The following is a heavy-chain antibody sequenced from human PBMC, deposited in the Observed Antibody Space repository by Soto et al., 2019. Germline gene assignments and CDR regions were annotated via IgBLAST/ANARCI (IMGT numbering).Heavy chain of an antibody. CDR2: ISSSSSYI. CDR3: ARAKYVLRYFDWSGGSIDY. V-gene: IGHV3-21*01. CDR1: GFTFSSYS. D-gene: IGHD3-9*01. J-gene: IGHJ4*02. Sequence: GGSLRLSCAASGFTFSSYSMNWVRQAPGKGLEWVSSISSSSSYIYYADSVKGRFTISRDNAKNSLYLQMNSPRAEDTAVYYCARAKYVLRYFDWSGGSIDYWGQGTLVTVSS.